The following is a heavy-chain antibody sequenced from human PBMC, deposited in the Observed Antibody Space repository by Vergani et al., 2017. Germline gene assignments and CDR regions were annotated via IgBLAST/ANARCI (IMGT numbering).Heavy chain of an antibody. Sequence: QVQLVQSGAEVKKPGSSVKVSCKASGGTLSSYAISWVRQAPGQGLGGIGGIIPIFGTANYAQKFQGRVTITADESTSTAYVEMSSLRSEDTAGYYCARAGRAYAPRLGEPRDWYFDLWGRGTLVTVSS. CDR2: IIPIFGTA. CDR1: GGTLSSYA. J-gene: IGHJ2*01. V-gene: IGHV1-69*01. D-gene: IGHD1-14*01. CDR3: ARAGRAYAPRLGEPRDWYFDL.